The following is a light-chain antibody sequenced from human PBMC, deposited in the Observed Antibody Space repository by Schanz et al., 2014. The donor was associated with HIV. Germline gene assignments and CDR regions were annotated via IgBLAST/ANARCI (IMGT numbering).Light chain of an antibody. CDR2: EVN. Sequence: QSALTQPPSASGSPGQSVTISCTGTTSDIGGYNYVSWYQQHPDKAPQLLIYEVNMRPSGVPDRFSGSKSGTSASLAITGLQAEDEAEYFCSSYTTSNTHVFGSGTKLTVL. V-gene: IGLV2-8*01. CDR3: SSYTTSNTHV. CDR1: TSDIGGYNY. J-gene: IGLJ1*01.